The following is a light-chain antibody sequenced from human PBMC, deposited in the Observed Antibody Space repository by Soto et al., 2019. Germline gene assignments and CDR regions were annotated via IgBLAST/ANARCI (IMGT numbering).Light chain of an antibody. Sequence: LTQPASVSGSPGQSIAISCTGTSSAVGSYTYVSWYQQHPGKAPKLMIFDVSNRPSGVSDRFSGSKSGNTASLTISGLQADDEADYYCSSYTISSTYVFGTGTKVTVL. V-gene: IGLV2-14*01. CDR2: DVS. J-gene: IGLJ1*01. CDR1: SSAVGSYTY. CDR3: SSYTISSTYV.